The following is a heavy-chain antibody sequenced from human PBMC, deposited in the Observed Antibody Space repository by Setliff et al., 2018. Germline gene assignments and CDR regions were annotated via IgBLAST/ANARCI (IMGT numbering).Heavy chain of an antibody. Sequence: GGSLRLSCATSGFTFSNYALHWVRQAPGKGLEWVAVISYDGSDKYYADSVKGRFSISRDNSKNTVYLQMSSLGPEDAAVYYCARDRGGGLYDYWGRGTLVTISS. CDR2: ISYDGSDK. CDR3: ARDRGGGLYDY. V-gene: IGHV3-30*04. D-gene: IGHD3-16*01. CDR1: GFTFSNYA. J-gene: IGHJ4*02.